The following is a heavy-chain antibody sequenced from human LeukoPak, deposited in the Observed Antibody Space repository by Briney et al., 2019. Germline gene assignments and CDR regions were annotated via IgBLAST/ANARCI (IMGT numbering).Heavy chain of an antibody. J-gene: IGHJ4*02. CDR2: IYYSGST. CDR3: ARETRNGGFDY. D-gene: IGHD3-10*01. CDR1: GGSISGGDYY. V-gene: IGHV4-30-4*08. Sequence: SQTLSPTCTVSGGSISGGDYYWSWIRQPPGKGLEWIGYIYYSGSTYYNPSLKSRVTISVDTSKNQFSLKLSSVTAADTAVYFCARETRNGGFDYWGQGTLVTVSS.